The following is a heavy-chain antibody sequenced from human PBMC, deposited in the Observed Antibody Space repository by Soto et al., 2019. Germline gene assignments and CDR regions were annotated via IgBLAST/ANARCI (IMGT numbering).Heavy chain of an antibody. Sequence: QVQLVQSGAELKKPGSSVTVSCKTSGGTFSKDAINWVRQAPGQGLEWMGLLIPVFGSPIYAQKFQGRIGITADESTSTALMDLSSLRSEDTAVYSCTSVLGYTFETRTTRYYAMDVWGQGTTVSVSS. CDR3: TSVLGYTFETRTTRYYAMDV. D-gene: IGHD5-18*01. CDR1: GGTFSKDA. V-gene: IGHV1-69*19. CDR2: LIPVFGSP. J-gene: IGHJ6*02.